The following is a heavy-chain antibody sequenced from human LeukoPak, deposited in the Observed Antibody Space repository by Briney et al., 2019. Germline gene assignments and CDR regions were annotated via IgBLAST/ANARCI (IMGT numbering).Heavy chain of an antibody. D-gene: IGHD4-11*01. CDR1: GGSISSGSYY. CDR3: ARVDTETTHGDYYYMDV. CDR2: IYSSGST. J-gene: IGHJ6*03. Sequence: SQTLSLTCTVSGGSISSGSYYWSWIRQPAGKGLEWIGRIYSSGSTNYNPSLQSRVTMSVATSKNQFSLKLSSVTAADTAVYYCARVDTETTHGDYYYMDVWGKGTTVTVSS. V-gene: IGHV4-61*02.